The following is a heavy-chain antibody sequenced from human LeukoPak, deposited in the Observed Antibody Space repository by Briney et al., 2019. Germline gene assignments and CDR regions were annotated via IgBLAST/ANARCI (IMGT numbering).Heavy chain of an antibody. CDR3: ARDTLSLVGVDAFDI. Sequence: SETLSLTCTVSGGSISSYYWSWIRQPPGKGLEWIGYIYYSGSTNYNPSLKSRVSISVDTSKNQFSLKLSSVTAADTAVYYCARDTLSLVGVDAFDIWGQGTMVTVSS. V-gene: IGHV4-59*01. J-gene: IGHJ3*02. D-gene: IGHD1-26*01. CDR1: GGSISSYY. CDR2: IYYSGST.